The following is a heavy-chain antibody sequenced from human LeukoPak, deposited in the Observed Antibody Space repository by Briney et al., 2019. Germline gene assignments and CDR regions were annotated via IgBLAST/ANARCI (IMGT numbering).Heavy chain of an antibody. CDR2: ISGSGGST. Sequence: GGSLRVSCAASGFTFSSYAMSWVRQAPGKGLEWVSAISGSGGSTYYANSVKGRLTISRDNSKNTLYLQMNSLRAEDTAVYYCAKGFAVVVVAATLWFDPWGQGTLVADCS. D-gene: IGHD2-15*01. J-gene: IGHJ5*02. V-gene: IGHV3-23*01. CDR3: AKGFAVVVVAATLWFDP. CDR1: GFTFSSYA.